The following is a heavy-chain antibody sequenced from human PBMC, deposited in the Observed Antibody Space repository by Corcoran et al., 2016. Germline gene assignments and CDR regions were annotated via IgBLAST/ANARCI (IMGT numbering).Heavy chain of an antibody. CDR3: APMEFGTYCSITSCYNSAFDI. V-gene: IGHV3-23*01. CDR1: GFTFSSYA. D-gene: IGHD2-2*02. CDR2: ISGSGGST. J-gene: IGHJ3*02. Sequence: EVQLLESGGGLVQPGGSLRLSCAASGFTFSSYAMSWVRQAPGKGLEWVSAISGSGGSTYYADSVKGRFTISRDNSKNTLYLQMNSLRAEDTAVYYCAPMEFGTYCSITSCYNSAFDIWGQGTMVTGSS.